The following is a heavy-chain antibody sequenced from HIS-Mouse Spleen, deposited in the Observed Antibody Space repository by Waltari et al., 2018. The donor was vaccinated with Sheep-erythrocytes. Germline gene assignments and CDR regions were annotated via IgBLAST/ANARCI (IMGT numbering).Heavy chain of an antibody. Sequence: QLQLQESGPGLVKPSETLSLTCTVSGGSISSSSYYWGWIRQPPGKGLEWIGRIYYSGSTYYNPALKSRVTISVDTSKNQFSLKLSSVTAADTAVYYCARVSVAARFDYWGQGTLVTVSS. CDR3: ARVSVAARFDY. CDR2: IYYSGST. J-gene: IGHJ4*02. V-gene: IGHV4-39*07. D-gene: IGHD6-6*01. CDR1: GGSISSSSYY.